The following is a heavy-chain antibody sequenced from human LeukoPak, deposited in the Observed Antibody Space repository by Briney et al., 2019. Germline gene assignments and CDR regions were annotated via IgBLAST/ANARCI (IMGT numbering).Heavy chain of an antibody. CDR3: ARGTMTTVTYYFDY. J-gene: IGHJ4*02. V-gene: IGHV4-39*07. CDR1: GDSISSSSYY. CDR2: INHSGST. Sequence: SETLSLTCTVSGDSISSSSYYWGWIRQPPGKGLEWIGEINHSGSTNYNPSLKSRVTISVDTSKNQFSLKLSSVTAADTAVYYCARGTMTTVTYYFDYWGQGTLVTVSS. D-gene: IGHD4-17*01.